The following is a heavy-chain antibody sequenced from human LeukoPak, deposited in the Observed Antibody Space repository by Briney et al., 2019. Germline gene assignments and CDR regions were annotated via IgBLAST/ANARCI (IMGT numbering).Heavy chain of an antibody. D-gene: IGHD3-9*01. CDR2: ISYDGSNK. J-gene: IGHJ6*03. Sequence: PGGSLRLSCAASGFTFSSYAMHWVRQAPGKGLEWVAVISYDGSNKYYADSVKGRFTISRDNSKNTLYLQMNSLRAEDTTVYYCARVMTRYFDWTPMDVWGKGTTVTVSS. CDR3: ARVMTRYFDWTPMDV. CDR1: GFTFSSYA. V-gene: IGHV3-30*04.